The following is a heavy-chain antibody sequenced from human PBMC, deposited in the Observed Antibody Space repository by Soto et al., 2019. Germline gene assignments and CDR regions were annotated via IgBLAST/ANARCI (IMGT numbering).Heavy chain of an antibody. D-gene: IGHD6-13*01. CDR1: GFTFSSYG. Sequence: VQLVESGGGLVKPGGSLRLSCAASGFTFSSYGMHWVRQAPGKGLEWVAVISYDGSNKYYADSVKGRFTISRDNSKNTLYLQMNSLRAEDTAVYYCAPDLPWYSSSWSLFGYWGQGTLVTVSS. J-gene: IGHJ4*02. CDR2: ISYDGSNK. CDR3: APDLPWYSSSWSLFGY. V-gene: IGHV3-30*03.